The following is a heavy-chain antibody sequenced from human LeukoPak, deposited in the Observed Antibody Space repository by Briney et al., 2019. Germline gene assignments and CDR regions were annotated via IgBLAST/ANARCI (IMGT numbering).Heavy chain of an antibody. CDR1: GTSISRYY. J-gene: IGHJ4*02. V-gene: IGHV4-4*07. CDR2: IYTSGST. D-gene: IGHD3-3*01. Sequence: SETLSLTCSVSGTSISRYYWSWIRQPAGKGLEWIGRIYTSGSTNYNPSLNSRVTMSVDTSNNQFSLRLRSVTAADTAVYYCARRARYDLWSATAFYFDFWGQGALVTVSS. CDR3: ARRARYDLWSATAFYFDF.